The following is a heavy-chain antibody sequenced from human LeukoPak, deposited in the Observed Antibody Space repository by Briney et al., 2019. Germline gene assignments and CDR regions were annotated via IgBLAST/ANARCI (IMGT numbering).Heavy chain of an antibody. Sequence: KPSETLSLTCTVSSDSISRFYWNWIRQPPGKGLEWIGYIHYSGSTNYNPSLKSRVTISGDTSKNQFSLKLSSVTAADTAVYYCARALERYYYDSSGYYAHFDYWGQGTLVTVSS. D-gene: IGHD3-22*01. CDR3: ARALERYYYDSSGYYAHFDY. V-gene: IGHV4-59*12. CDR2: IHYSGST. CDR1: SDSISRFY. J-gene: IGHJ4*02.